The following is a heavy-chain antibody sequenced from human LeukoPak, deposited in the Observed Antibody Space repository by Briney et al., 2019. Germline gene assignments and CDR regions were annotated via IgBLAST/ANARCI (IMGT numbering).Heavy chain of an antibody. CDR2: ITSRSTT. CDR3: AKDGNWARFED. V-gene: IGHV3-23*01. D-gene: IGHD7-27*01. J-gene: IGHJ4*02. CDR1: GFIYSHYG. Sequence: GGSLRLSCAASGFIYSHYGMNWVRQAPGKGLEWVSGITSRSTTYYADSVKGRFTISRDNSKNMVWLQINSPTAEDTATYYCAKDGNWARFEDWGQGTLVTVSS.